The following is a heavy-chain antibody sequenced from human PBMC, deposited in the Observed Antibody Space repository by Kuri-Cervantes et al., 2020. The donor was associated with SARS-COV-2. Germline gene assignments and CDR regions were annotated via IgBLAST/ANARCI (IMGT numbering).Heavy chain of an antibody. CDR2: IKQDGSEK. CDR3: ARWGVYYFDY. D-gene: IGHD3-16*01. J-gene: IGHJ4*02. V-gene: IGHV3-7*01. CDR1: GFTFSSYW. Sequence: GGSLRLSCAASGFTFSSYWMSWVRQAPGEGPEWVANIKQDGSEKYYVDSVKGRFTISRDNAKNSLYPQMNSLRAEDTAVYYCARWGVYYFDYWGQGTLVTVSS.